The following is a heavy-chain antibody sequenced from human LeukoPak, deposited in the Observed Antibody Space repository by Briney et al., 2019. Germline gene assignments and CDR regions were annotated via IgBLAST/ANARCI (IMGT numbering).Heavy chain of an antibody. D-gene: IGHD5-24*01. J-gene: IGHJ3*02. Sequence: GGSPRLSCAASGFTFSRYWMHWVRQAPGKGLVWVSRINSDGSSTSYADSVRGRFTISRDNAKNTLNLQMNSPRAEDTAVYYCARGGGYSYDAFDIWGQGTMVTVSS. CDR3: ARGGGYSYDAFDI. CDR1: GFTFSRYW. CDR2: INSDGSST. V-gene: IGHV3-74*01.